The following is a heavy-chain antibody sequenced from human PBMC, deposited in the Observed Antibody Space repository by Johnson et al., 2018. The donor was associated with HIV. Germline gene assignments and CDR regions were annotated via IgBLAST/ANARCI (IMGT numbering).Heavy chain of an antibody. CDR3: AKWLADSSGYYADAFDI. J-gene: IGHJ3*02. D-gene: IGHD3-22*01. CDR1: GFTFSSYG. Sequence: QVQLVESGGGVVQPGRSLRLSCAASGFTFSSYGMHWVRQAPGKGLEWVAVIWYDGSNKYYADSVKGRFTIYRDNSKNTLYLQMNSLRAEDKAVYYCAKWLADSSGYYADAFDIWGQGTMVTVSS. V-gene: IGHV3-33*06. CDR2: IWYDGSNK.